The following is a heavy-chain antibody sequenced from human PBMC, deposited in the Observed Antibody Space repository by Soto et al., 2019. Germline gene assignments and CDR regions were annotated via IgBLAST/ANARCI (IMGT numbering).Heavy chain of an antibody. D-gene: IGHD2-15*01. Sequence: PGGSLRLSCVGSGFKFSKYGYGMHWVRQSPGKGLEWVAFISFDGSNKYYADSVKGRFTVSRDNSTNTAYMELRSLRSDDTAVYYCARDVDIGRRPTGDWFDSWGQGTLVTVSS. CDR3: ARDVDIGRRPTGDWFDS. CDR1: GFKFSKYGYG. V-gene: IGHV3-30*03. J-gene: IGHJ5*01. CDR2: ISFDGSNK.